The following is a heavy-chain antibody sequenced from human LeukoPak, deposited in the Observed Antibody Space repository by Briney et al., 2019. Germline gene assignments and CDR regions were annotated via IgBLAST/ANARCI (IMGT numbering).Heavy chain of an antibody. V-gene: IGHV3-7*02. CDR1: GFTFSRYW. CDR3: ARAGRKGYSSSWVDY. J-gene: IGHJ4*02. CDR2: IKQDGSEK. D-gene: IGHD6-13*01. Sequence: VGSLRLSCAASGFTFSRYWMSWVRQAPGKGLEWVANIKQDGSEKYYVDSVRGRFTISRDNAKNSLYLQMNSLRAEDTAVYYCARAGRKGYSSSWVDYWGQGTLVTVSS.